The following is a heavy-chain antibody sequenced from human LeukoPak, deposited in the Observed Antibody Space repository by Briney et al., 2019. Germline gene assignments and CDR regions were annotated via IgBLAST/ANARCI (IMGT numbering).Heavy chain of an antibody. CDR2: IYYSGST. D-gene: IGHD6-19*01. J-gene: IGHJ5*02. CDR1: GGSISSSSYY. V-gene: IGHV4-39*07. CDR3: ATRWGIAVAGTFDP. Sequence: SENLSLTCTVSGGSISSSSYYWGWIRQPPGKGLEWIGSIYYSGSTYYNPSLKSRVTISVDTSKNQFSLKLSSVTAADTAVYYCATRWGIAVAGTFDPWGQGTLVTVSS.